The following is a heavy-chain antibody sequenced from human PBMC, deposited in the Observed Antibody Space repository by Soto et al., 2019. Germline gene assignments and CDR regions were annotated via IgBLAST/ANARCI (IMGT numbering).Heavy chain of an antibody. D-gene: IGHD1-26*01. V-gene: IGHV4-39*01. J-gene: IGHJ5*01. CDR1: GASINNFAYY. Sequence: SETLSLTCSVSGASINNFAYYWGWIRQPPGKGLEWIGTVYYNENTYYNPSLKSRVAISVDTAKNQFSLNLRSVTAADTAIYFCARRERYSGSPGWFDPWGQGTLVTVSS. CDR2: VYYNENT. CDR3: ARRERYSGSPGWFDP.